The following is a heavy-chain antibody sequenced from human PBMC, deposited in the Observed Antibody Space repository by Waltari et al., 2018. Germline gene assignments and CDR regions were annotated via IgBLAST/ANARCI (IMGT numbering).Heavy chain of an antibody. V-gene: IGHV3-7*01. J-gene: IGHJ4*02. CDR3: APPDMRIAVVG. Sequence: EVQLVESGGGLVQPGGSLRLSCAASGFTFSSYWMSWVRQAPGKGLEWVANIKQDGSEKYYVDSVKGRFTISRDNAKNSLYLQMNSLRAEDTAMYYCAPPDMRIAVVGWGQGTLVTVSS. D-gene: IGHD6-19*01. CDR2: IKQDGSEK. CDR1: GFTFSSYW.